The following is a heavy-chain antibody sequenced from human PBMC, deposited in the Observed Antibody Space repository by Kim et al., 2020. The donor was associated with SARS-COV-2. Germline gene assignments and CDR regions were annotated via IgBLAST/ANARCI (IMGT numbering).Heavy chain of an antibody. CDR3: TRDLYQLWFGSYYYYGMDV. J-gene: IGHJ6*02. CDR1: GFTFGDYA. V-gene: IGHV3-49*04. CDR2: IRSKAYGGTT. Sequence: GGSLRLSCTASGFTFGDYAMSWVRQAPGKGLEWVGFIRSKAYGGTTEYAASVKGRFTISRDDSKSIAYLQMNSLKTEDTAVYYCTRDLYQLWFGSYYYYGMDVWGQGTTVTVSS. D-gene: IGHD3-10*01.